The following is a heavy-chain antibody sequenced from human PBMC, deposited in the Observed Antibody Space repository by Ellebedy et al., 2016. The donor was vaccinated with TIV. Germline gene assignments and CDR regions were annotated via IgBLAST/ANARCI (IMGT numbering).Heavy chain of an antibody. CDR2: VYYSGSP. D-gene: IGHD1-14*01. CDR1: GCSVSSTRYY. V-gene: IGHV4-39*01. Sequence: MPSETLSLPCSVSGCSVSSTRYYWAWIRQPPGKGLEYIGSVYYSGSPYYNPSFKSPVTLSADTSKNQFSLNLRTVTAADTAVYYCARTDPWQPIDDWGQGILVSVCS. CDR3: ARTDPWQPIDD. J-gene: IGHJ4*02.